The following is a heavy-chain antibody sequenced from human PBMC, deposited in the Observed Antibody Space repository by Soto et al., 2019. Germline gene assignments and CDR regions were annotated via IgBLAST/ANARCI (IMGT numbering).Heavy chain of an antibody. CDR1: GYTFTSYG. Sequence: QVQLVQSGAEVKKPGASVKVSCKASGYTFTSYGISWVRQAPGQGLEWMGWISAYNGNTNYAQKLQGRVTMTTDTSPSTAYMELRSLRSDDTAVYYCARDPSEFYSSSWDNWFDPWGQGTLVTVSS. D-gene: IGHD6-13*01. CDR3: ARDPSEFYSSSWDNWFDP. J-gene: IGHJ5*02. CDR2: ISAYNGNT. V-gene: IGHV1-18*04.